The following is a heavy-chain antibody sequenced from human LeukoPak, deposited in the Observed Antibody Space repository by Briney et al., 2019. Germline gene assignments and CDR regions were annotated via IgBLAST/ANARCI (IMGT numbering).Heavy chain of an antibody. V-gene: IGHV4-39*01. Sequence: PSETLSLTCTVSGGSISSSSYYWGWIRQPPGKGLEWIGSIYYSGSTYYNPSLKSRVTISVDTSKNQFSLKLSSVTAADTAVYYFARRPRAAAGTGLFGYWGQGTLVTVSS. CDR3: ARRPRAAAGTGLFGY. J-gene: IGHJ4*02. CDR2: IYYSGST. D-gene: IGHD6-13*01. CDR1: GGSISSSSYY.